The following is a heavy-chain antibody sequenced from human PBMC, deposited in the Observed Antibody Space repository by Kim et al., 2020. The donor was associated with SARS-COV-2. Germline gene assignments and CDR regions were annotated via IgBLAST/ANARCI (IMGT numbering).Heavy chain of an antibody. D-gene: IGHD3-9*01. CDR2: IKQDGSEK. CDR1: GFTFSSYW. Sequence: GGSLRLSCAASGFTFSSYWMSWVRQAPGKGLEWVANIKQDGSEKYYVDSVKGRFTISRDNTKNSLYLQMNSLRAEDTAVYYCARDSRRYDILTGYLVDGMDVWGQGTTVTVSS. V-gene: IGHV3-7*01. CDR3: ARDSRRYDILTGYLVDGMDV. J-gene: IGHJ6*02.